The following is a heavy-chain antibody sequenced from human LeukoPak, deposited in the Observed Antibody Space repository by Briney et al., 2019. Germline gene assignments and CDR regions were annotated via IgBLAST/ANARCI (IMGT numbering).Heavy chain of an antibody. CDR3: ARVHDSDWYFDY. CDR2: IKPSGGST. Sequence: ASVKVSCKASGYTFTDYYMHWVRQAPGQGLEWMGIIKPSGGSTSYAQKFQDRVTMTRDTSTSTVYMELSSLRSEDTAVYYCARVHDSDWYFDYWGQGTLVTVSS. J-gene: IGHJ4*02. CDR1: GYTFTDYY. V-gene: IGHV1-46*01. D-gene: IGHD6-19*01.